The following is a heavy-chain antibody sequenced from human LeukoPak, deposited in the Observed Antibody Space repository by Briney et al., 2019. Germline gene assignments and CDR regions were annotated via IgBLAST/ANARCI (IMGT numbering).Heavy chain of an antibody. CDR1: GFTFSNYW. CDR2: INIDGTST. Sequence: GGSLRLSCAASGFTFSNYWMHWVREVPGKGLGCVSRINIDGTSTSYADSVKGRFTISRDNAKNALYLQMNSLRAEDTAVYYCARGSSGWYGIDYWGQGTLVTVSS. J-gene: IGHJ4*02. CDR3: ARGSSGWYGIDY. D-gene: IGHD6-19*01. V-gene: IGHV3-74*01.